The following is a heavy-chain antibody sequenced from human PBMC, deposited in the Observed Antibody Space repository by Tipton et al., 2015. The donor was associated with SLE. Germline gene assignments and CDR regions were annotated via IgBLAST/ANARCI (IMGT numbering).Heavy chain of an antibody. CDR2: INHSGST. CDR3: ARGDGITMVQGQDYFDY. V-gene: IGHV4-34*01. D-gene: IGHD3-10*01. CDR1: GGSFSGYY. Sequence: LSLTCAVYGGSFSGYYWSWIRQPPGKGLEWIGEINHSGSTNYNPSLKSRVTISVDTSKNQFPLKLSSVTAADTAVYYCARGDGITMVQGQDYFDYWGQGTLVTVSS. J-gene: IGHJ4*02.